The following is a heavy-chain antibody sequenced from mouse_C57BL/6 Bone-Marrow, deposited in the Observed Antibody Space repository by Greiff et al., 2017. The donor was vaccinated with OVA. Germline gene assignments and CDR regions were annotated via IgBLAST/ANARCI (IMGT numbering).Heavy chain of an antibody. CDR1: GFTFSNYW. D-gene: IGHD2-12*01. Sequence: EVQGVESGGGLVQPGGSMKLSCVASGFTFSNYWMNWVRQSPEKGLEWVAQIRLKSDNYATHYAESVKGRFTISRDDSKSSVYLQMNNLRAEDTGIYYCTEGYYKPFAYWGQGTLVTVSA. J-gene: IGHJ3*01. V-gene: IGHV6-3*01. CDR3: TEGYYKPFAY. CDR2: IRLKSDNYAT.